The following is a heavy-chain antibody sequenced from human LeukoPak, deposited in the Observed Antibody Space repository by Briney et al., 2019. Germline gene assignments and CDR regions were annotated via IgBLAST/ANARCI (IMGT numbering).Heavy chain of an antibody. J-gene: IGHJ4*02. CDR2: ISYDGSNK. V-gene: IGHV3-30*04. CDR1: GFTFSSYA. CDR3: ARSWLKGSSSFDY. D-gene: IGHD6-6*01. Sequence: GGSLRHSCAASGFTFSSYAMHWVRQAPGKGLEWVAVISYDGSNKYYADSVKGRFTISRDNSKNTLYLQMNSLRAEDTAVYYCARSWLKGSSSFDYWGQGTLVTVSS.